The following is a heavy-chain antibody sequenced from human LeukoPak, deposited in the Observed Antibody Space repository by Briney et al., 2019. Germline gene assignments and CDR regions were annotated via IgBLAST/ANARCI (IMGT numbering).Heavy chain of an antibody. D-gene: IGHD6-25*01. V-gene: IGHV3-48*01. CDR3: SRDRKPWQRLPTTGFDP. CDR1: GFTFSTYS. CDR2: ISFIGRGDFVT. Sequence: GGSLRLSCVAYGFTFSTYSFNWVRQAPGKGLEWISYISFIGRGDFVTYYADSVKGRFTISRDDASNSMFLHMDSLEPEDAAVYYCSRDRKPWQRLPTTGFDPWGPGTLVAVSS. J-gene: IGHJ5*02.